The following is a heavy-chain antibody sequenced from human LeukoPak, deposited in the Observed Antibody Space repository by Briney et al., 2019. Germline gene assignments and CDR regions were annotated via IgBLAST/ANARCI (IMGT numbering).Heavy chain of an antibody. J-gene: IGHJ4*02. CDR1: GFPLSSYS. CDR2: INIGSITV. Sequence: PGGSLRLSCAASGFPLSSYSINWVRQAPGKGLEWVPYINIGSITVNYADSVKGRFTISRDNAKNSLYLQMNSLRAEDTAVYYCSTAKFDNWGQGTLVTVSS. V-gene: IGHV3-48*01. CDR3: STAKFDN.